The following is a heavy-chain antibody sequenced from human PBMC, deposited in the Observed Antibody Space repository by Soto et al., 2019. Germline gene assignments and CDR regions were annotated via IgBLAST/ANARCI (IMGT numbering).Heavy chain of an antibody. CDR1: GYTFTSYG. J-gene: IGHJ4*02. CDR3: ARMTTVTTYDY. V-gene: IGHV1-18*01. Sequence: ASVKVSCKASGYTFTSYGISWVRQAPGQGLEWMGWINGYNGNTNYAQKFQGRVTMTTDTSTSTAYMELRSLRSDDTAVYYCARMTTVTTYDYWGQGTLVTVPQ. D-gene: IGHD4-17*01. CDR2: INGYNGNT.